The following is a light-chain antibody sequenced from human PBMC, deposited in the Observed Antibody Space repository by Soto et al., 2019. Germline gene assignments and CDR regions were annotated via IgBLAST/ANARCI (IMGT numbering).Light chain of an antibody. J-gene: IGLJ1*01. CDR2: SVS. CDR3: CSYAGSYTYV. Sequence: QAVRAQPRSVSGYPGQSVTISYTGASSDVGGHNYVSWYQQYPGKAPKLLLSSVSKRPSGVPDRFSGSKSGNTASLTISGLQAEDEADYYCCSYAGSYTYVFGTGTKVTVL. CDR1: SSDVGGHNY. V-gene: IGLV2-11*01.